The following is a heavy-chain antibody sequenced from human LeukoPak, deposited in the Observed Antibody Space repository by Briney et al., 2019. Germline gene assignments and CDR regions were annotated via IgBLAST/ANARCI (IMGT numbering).Heavy chain of an antibody. J-gene: IGHJ3*02. CDR1: GLTLRNYA. V-gene: IGHV3-23*01. D-gene: IGHD1-26*01. CDR3: AKDRSQGGNAFDI. CDR2: IGAGDKYT. Sequence: QTGGSLRLSCAASGLTLRNYAMSWVRQAPGKGLEWVSSIGAGDKYTYYGDSVKGRFTISRDNSKNTLYLQMNSLRAEDTAVYYCAKDRSQGGNAFDIWGQGTMVTVSS.